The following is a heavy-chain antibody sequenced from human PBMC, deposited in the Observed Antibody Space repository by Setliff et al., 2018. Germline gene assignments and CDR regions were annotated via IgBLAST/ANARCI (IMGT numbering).Heavy chain of an antibody. CDR2: INWNGVSI. CDR3: ARVPRIIIMVGVISHYYYMDV. CDR1: GFSFHDYG. J-gene: IGHJ6*03. V-gene: IGHV3-20*04. Sequence: GGSLRLSCAVSGFSFHDYGMGWVRQAPGKGLEWVSRINWNGVSIGYADSVKGRFTISRDNAKNSLYLQMNSLRAEDTALYYCARVPRIIIMVGVISHYYYMDVWGKGTTVTVSS. D-gene: IGHD3-3*02.